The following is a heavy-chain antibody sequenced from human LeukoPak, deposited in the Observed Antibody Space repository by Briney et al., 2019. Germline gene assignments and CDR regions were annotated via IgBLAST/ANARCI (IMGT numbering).Heavy chain of an antibody. CDR2: IKQDGSEK. D-gene: IGHD6-13*01. V-gene: IGHV3-7*01. CDR1: GFTFSSYW. CDR3: ARESSDSSSWTYYFDY. Sequence: GGSLRLSCAASGFTFSSYWMSWVRQAPGKGLEWVANIKQDGSEKYYVDSVKGRFTISRDNAKNSLYLQMNSLRAEDTAVYYCARESSDSSSWTYYFDYWAREPWSPSPQ. J-gene: IGHJ4*02.